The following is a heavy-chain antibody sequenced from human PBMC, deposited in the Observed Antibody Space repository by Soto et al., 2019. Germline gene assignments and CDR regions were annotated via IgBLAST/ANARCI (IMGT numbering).Heavy chain of an antibody. J-gene: IGHJ4*02. CDR2: MTGSGGDI. Sequence: GGSLRLSCAASGFSVSRYAMMWVRQPPGKGQEWVAGMTGSGGDIRYADPVKGRFTISKDNSKNTLYLQTNNLRAEDTAIYYCAKDAVYGDGLWLAGDWGQGTLVTVSS. D-gene: IGHD2-21*02. CDR1: GFSVSRYA. V-gene: IGHV3-23*01. CDR3: AKDAVYGDGLWLAGD.